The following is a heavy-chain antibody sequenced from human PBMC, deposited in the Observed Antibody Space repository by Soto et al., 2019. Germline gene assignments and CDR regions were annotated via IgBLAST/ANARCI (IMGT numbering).Heavy chain of an antibody. Sequence: QVQLVRSGAEVKKPGASVKVSCKAPRYIFTAYFMHGGRQAPGQGLEWMGWINPNNGATHYGLSFQGRVTMTRDTSISTAYMELSSLRSDDTAVYYCASHDPGARFDPWGQGTLVIVSS. CDR3: ASHDPGARFDP. J-gene: IGHJ5*02. D-gene: IGHD1-1*01. V-gene: IGHV1-2*02. CDR1: RYIFTAYF. CDR2: INPNNGAT.